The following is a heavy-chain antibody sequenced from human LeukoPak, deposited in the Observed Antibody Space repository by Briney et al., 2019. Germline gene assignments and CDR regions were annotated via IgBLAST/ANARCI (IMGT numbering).Heavy chain of an antibody. J-gene: IGHJ4*02. CDR2: ICGSGGST. CDR3: AKARDDYGDYPKDY. D-gene: IGHD4-17*01. Sequence: PGGSLRLSCAASGFTFSSYAMSGVRQAPGKGLEWVSAICGSGGSTYYADSVKGRFTISRDNSKNTLYLQMNSLRAEDTAVYYCAKARDDYGDYPKDYWGQGTLVTVSS. CDR1: GFTFSSYA. V-gene: IGHV3-23*01.